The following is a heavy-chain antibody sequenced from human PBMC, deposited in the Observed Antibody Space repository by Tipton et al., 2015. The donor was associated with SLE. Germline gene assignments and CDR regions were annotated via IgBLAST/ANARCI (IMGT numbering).Heavy chain of an antibody. CDR3: ARDHIAARWTGRWFDP. CDR1: GGSISSGGYY. V-gene: IGHV4-61*08. D-gene: IGHD6-6*01. Sequence: TLSLTCTVSGGSISSGGYYWSWIRQHPGKGLEWIGYIYTSGSTNYNPSLKSRVTISVDTSKNQFSLKLSSVTAADTAVYYCARDHIAARWTGRWFDPWGQGTLVTVSS. J-gene: IGHJ5*02. CDR2: IYTSGST.